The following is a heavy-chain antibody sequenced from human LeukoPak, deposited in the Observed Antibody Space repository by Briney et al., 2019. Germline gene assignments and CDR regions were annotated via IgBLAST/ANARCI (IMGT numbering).Heavy chain of an antibody. CDR3: ARETRPLYGDYRWFDP. V-gene: IGHV4-30-4*01. CDR1: GVSISSGDYY. Sequence: SETLSLTCTVSGVSISSGDYYWSWIRQPPGKGLEWIGYVYYSGSTYYNPSLKSPVTISVDTSKNQFSLKLSSVTAADTAVYYCARETRPLYGDYRWFDPWGQGTLVTVSS. J-gene: IGHJ5*02. D-gene: IGHD4-17*01. CDR2: VYYSGST.